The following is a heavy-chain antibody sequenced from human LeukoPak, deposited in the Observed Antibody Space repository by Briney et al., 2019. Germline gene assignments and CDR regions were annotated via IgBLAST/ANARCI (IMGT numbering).Heavy chain of an antibody. V-gene: IGHV3-11*04. J-gene: IGHJ4*02. CDR1: GFTFSDYY. Sequence: PGGSLRLSCAASGFTFSDYYMSWIRQAPGKGLEWISYISSSGTTVYYADSVKGRFTISRDNAKNSLYLQMNSLRAEDTAVYYCARGYSYGSPYFDYWGQGTLVTVSS. CDR3: ARGYSYGSPYFDY. CDR2: ISSSGTTV. D-gene: IGHD5-18*01.